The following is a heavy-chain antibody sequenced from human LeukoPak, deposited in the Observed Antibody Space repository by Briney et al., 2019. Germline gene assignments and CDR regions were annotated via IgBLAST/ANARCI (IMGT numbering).Heavy chain of an antibody. CDR1: GFTFSSYS. Sequence: TGGSLRLSCAASGFTFSSYSMNWVGQDPGKGLEWVSSISSSSSYIYYADSVKGRFTISRDNAKNSLYLQMNSLRAEDTAVYYCARAPSGSYYFDYWGQGTLVTVSS. J-gene: IGHJ4*02. V-gene: IGHV3-21*01. CDR3: ARAPSGSYYFDY. D-gene: IGHD1-26*01. CDR2: ISSSSSYI.